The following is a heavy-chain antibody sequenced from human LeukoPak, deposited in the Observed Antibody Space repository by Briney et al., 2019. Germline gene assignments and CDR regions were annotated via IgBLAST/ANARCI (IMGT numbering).Heavy chain of an antibody. D-gene: IGHD6-13*01. CDR1: GGTFSSYA. J-gene: IGHJ6*02. V-gene: IGHV1-69*04. Sequence: GASVKVSCKASGGTFSSYAVSWVRQAPGQGLEWMGRIIPILGIANYAQKFQGRVTITADKSTSTAYMELSSLRSEDTAVYYCSIAAAGPYYYYYGMDVWGQGTTVTVSS. CDR2: IIPILGIA. CDR3: SIAAAGPYYYYYGMDV.